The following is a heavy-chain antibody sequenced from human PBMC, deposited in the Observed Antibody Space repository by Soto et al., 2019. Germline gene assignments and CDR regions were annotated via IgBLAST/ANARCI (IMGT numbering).Heavy chain of an antibody. CDR2: IYYSGST. V-gene: IGHV4-39*01. D-gene: IGHD3-3*01. CDR3: ARRSGYYDFWSGYYSWFDP. J-gene: IGHJ5*02. CDR1: GGSISSSSYY. Sequence: PSETLSLTCTVSGGSISSSSYYWGWIRQPPGKGLEWIGGIYYSGSTYYNPSLKSRVTISVDTSKNQFSLKLSSVTAADTAVYYCARRSGYYDFWSGYYSWFDPWGQGTLVTVSS.